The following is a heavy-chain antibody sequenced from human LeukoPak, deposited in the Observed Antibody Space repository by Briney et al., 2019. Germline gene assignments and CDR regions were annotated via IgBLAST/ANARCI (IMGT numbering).Heavy chain of an antibody. CDR3: ARPRGLGDSYYFEY. CDR2: IYPADSDT. Sequence: GESLKISCKGFGYSFTSYWIAWVRQMPGKGLEWMGIIYPADSDTKYGPSFQSQVTLSADKSISTAYLQWSSLKASDTAMYFCARPRGLGDSYYFEYWGQGTVVTVSS. CDR1: GYSFTSYW. J-gene: IGHJ4*02. V-gene: IGHV5-51*01. D-gene: IGHD1-26*01.